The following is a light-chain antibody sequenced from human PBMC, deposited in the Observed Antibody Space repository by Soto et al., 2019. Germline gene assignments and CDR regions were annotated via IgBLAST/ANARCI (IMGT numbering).Light chain of an antibody. Sequence: QSALTQPASVSGSPGQSITISCTGTSSDVGSYNLVSWYQQHPGKAPKLLIYEDTTRPSGVSNRFSGSKSGNTASLTISGLQPEDEADYYCCSYAGNYVVFGGGTKLTVL. CDR3: CSYAGNYVV. CDR1: SSDVGSYNL. CDR2: EDT. V-gene: IGLV2-23*01. J-gene: IGLJ2*01.